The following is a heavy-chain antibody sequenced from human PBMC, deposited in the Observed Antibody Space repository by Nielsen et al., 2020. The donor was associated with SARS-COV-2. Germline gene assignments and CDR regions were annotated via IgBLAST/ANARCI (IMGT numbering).Heavy chain of an antibody. D-gene: IGHD3-10*01. Sequence: WIRQPPGKGLEWIGYIYYSGSTYYNPSLKSRVTTSVDTSKNQFSLKLSSVTAADTAVYYCARETAMVRGVTTRTYYYYGMDVWGQGTTVTVSS. CDR2: IYYSGST. CDR3: ARETAMVRGVTTRTYYYYGMDV. J-gene: IGHJ6*02. V-gene: IGHV4-31*02.